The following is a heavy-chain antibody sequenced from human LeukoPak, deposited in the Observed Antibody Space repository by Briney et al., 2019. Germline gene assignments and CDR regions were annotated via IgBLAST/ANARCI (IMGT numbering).Heavy chain of an antibody. Sequence: AAVKVSCKTSGYTFTAYYIHWLRQAPGQGLEWMGWMNPNSGGTKNAQTFQGRVTLTRDTSISTAYLELSSLTSDDTAVYFCARQGSNSSGWYPVDDWGQGTLVTVSS. CDR1: GYTFTAYY. CDR2: MNPNSGGT. V-gene: IGHV1-2*02. D-gene: IGHD6-19*01. J-gene: IGHJ4*02. CDR3: ARQGSNSSGWYPVDD.